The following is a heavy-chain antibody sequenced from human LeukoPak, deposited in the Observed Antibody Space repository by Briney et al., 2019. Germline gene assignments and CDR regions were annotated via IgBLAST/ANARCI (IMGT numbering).Heavy chain of an antibody. CDR3: ARGGSSWYLNYFDY. V-gene: IGHV5-51*01. Sequence: GESLKISCKGSGYSFPSYWIGWVRQTPGKGLEWMGIIYPGDSDIRYSPTFQGQVTISADTSISTAYLQWSSLKASDTAMYYCARGGSSWYLNYFDYWGQGSLVTVSS. CDR2: IYPGDSDI. D-gene: IGHD6-13*01. J-gene: IGHJ4*02. CDR1: GYSFPSYW.